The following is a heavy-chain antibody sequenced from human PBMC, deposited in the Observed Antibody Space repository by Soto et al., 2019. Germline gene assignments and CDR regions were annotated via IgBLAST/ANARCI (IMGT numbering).Heavy chain of an antibody. J-gene: IGHJ5*02. CDR2: IIPIFGTA. D-gene: IGHD5-18*01. CDR3: ARGPSLYRYPDYWFDP. V-gene: IGHV1-69*13. Sequence: RASVKVFCKASGGTFSSYAISWVRQAPGQGLEWMGGIIPIFGTANYAQKFQGRVTITADESTSTAYMELSSLRSEDTAVYYCARGPSLYRYPDYWFDPWRRGTLVSVTS. CDR1: GGTFSSYA.